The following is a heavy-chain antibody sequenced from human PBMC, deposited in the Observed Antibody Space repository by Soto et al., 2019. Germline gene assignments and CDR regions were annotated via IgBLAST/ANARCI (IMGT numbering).Heavy chain of an antibody. CDR1: GYPVTAYY. CDR2: INPATGAA. V-gene: IGHV1-2*02. Sequence: QLHLVQSGAVVKKPGASVTVSCSASGYPVTAYYMHWVRQAPGRGLGWMGGINPATGAAKYTQTFPGRVPMAWGTSTGTVLKEPRGLTSDDTAVFYCARGGGVGVAGSAAFDMWGQGTLVTVSS. D-gene: IGHD3-3*01. CDR3: ARGGGVGVAGSAAFDM. J-gene: IGHJ3*02.